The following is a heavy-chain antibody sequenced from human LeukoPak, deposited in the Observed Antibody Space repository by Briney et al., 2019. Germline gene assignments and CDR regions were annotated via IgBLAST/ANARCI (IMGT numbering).Heavy chain of an antibody. CDR2: ISGSGGST. J-gene: IGHJ6*02. V-gene: IGHV3-23*01. Sequence: GGSLRLSCAASGFTFSSFGLSWVRQAPGKGLEWVSAISGSGGSTYYADSVKGRFTISRDNSKNTLYLQMNSLRAEDTALYYCAGGPGVYYYGIDVWGQGTSVTVSS. CDR1: GFTFSSFG. CDR3: AGGPGVYYYGIDV.